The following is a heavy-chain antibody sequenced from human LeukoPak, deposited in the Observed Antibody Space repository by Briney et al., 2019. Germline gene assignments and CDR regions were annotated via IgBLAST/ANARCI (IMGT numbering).Heavy chain of an antibody. Sequence: GGSLRLSCAASGFTLSSYDMYWIRRAPGKGPEYVSAIIIGGSPFYADSVEGRFTISRDNSKNTLYLQMGSLTAEDMAVYYCSRGHGDYWGQGTLVTVSS. CDR2: IIIGGSP. V-gene: IGHV3-64*02. CDR1: GFTLSSYD. CDR3: SRGHGDY. J-gene: IGHJ4*02.